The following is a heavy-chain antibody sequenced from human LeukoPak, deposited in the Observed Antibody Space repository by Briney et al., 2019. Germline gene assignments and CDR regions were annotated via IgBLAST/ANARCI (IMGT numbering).Heavy chain of an antibody. V-gene: IGHV1-69*05. CDR1: GGTFSSYA. J-gene: IGHJ4*02. D-gene: IGHD2-15*01. Sequence: SVKVSCKASGGTFSSYAISWVRQAPGQGLEWMGGIIPIFGTANYAQKFQGRVTITTDESTSTAYMELSSLRSEDTAVYYCARDGYCGGGSCCGRFWGQGTLVTVSS. CDR3: ARDGYCGGGSCCGRF. CDR2: IIPIFGTA.